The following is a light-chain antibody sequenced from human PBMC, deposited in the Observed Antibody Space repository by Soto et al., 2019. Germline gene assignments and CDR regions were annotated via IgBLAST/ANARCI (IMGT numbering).Light chain of an antibody. CDR2: TAS. V-gene: IGKV1D-12*01. CDR1: QGVSTW. Sequence: DIRMTQSPSSVSASVGDRVTITCRACQGVSTWLAWYQQKPGKAPTLLIYTASSLQSGVPSRFSGSGSGTDFTLTISSLQPEDFATYYCQQTTTFPLTFGGGTKVEI. J-gene: IGKJ4*01. CDR3: QQTTTFPLT.